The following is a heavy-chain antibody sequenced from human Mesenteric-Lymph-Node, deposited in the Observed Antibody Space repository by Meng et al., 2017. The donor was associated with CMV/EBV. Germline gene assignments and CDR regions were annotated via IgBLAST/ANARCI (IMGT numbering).Heavy chain of an antibody. V-gene: IGHV1-2*02. J-gene: IGHJ5*02. CDR1: GYTFSGYY. CDR2: INPNSGDT. CDR3: ARDPTGSTWGPFDP. D-gene: IGHD2-15*01. Sequence: ASVKVSCKASGYTFSGYYMHWVRQAPGQGPEWMRWINPNSGDTKYAQKFQGRVTMTRDTSISTAYMELSSLRSDDTAVYFCARDPTGSTWGPFDPWGQGTLVTVSS.